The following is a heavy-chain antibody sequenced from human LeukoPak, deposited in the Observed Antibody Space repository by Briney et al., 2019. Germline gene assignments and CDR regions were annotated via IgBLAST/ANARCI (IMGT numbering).Heavy chain of an antibody. CDR1: GYTFTSYD. J-gene: IGHJ6*03. CDR2: MNPNTGDT. Sequence: ASVTVSFTASGYTFTSYDINWVRQAPGQGLEWMGWMNPNTGDTGYAQKFQGRVTMTRNTSISTAYMELSSLRSEDTAVYYCARLGLEWFHFYYMDVWGKGTTVIVSS. V-gene: IGHV1-8*01. CDR3: ARLGLEWFHFYYMDV. D-gene: IGHD3-3*01.